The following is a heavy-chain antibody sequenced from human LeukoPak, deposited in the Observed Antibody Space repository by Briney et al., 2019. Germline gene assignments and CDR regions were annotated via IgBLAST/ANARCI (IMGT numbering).Heavy chain of an antibody. D-gene: IGHD1-14*01. Sequence: SETLSLSCAVCGGSFSGYYWSWIRQPPGRGLECIWEIYHSGSTNYNPSLKSRVTISVDTSKNQFSLKLSSVTAADTAAYYCARGRTHWYDSQPLNWFDPWGQGTLVTVSS. CDR3: ARGRTHWYDSQPLNWFDP. CDR2: IYHSGST. J-gene: IGHJ5*02. CDR1: GGSFSGYY. V-gene: IGHV4-34*01.